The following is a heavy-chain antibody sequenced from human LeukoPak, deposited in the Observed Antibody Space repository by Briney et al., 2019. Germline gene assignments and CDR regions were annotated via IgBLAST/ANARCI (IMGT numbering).Heavy chain of an antibody. CDR2: IYYSGST. CDR1: GGSISSNTYY. D-gene: IGHD3-10*02. J-gene: IGHJ4*02. V-gene: IGHV4-39*01. CDR3: ARLIRSGRYYFDY. Sequence: KSSETLSLTCTVSGGSISSNTYYWGWIRQPPGKGLEWIGSIYYSGSTYYNPSLKSRVTISVDTSKNQFSLKLSSVTAADTAVYYCARLIRSGRYYFDYWGQGTLVTVSS.